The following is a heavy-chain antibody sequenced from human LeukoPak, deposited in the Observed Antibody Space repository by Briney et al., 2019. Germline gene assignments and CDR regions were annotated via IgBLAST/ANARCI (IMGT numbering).Heavy chain of an antibody. CDR1: GFTFNSHA. Sequence: GGSLRLSCAASGFTFNSHAMNRVRQAPGKGLEWVSAISGSDGSTYYADSVKGRFTISRDNSKNTLHLQMNSLRAEDTAVYHCAKGKGYSSSSSDHWGQGTLVTVSS. V-gene: IGHV3-23*01. CDR3: AKGKGYSSSSSDH. D-gene: IGHD6-6*01. CDR2: ISGSDGST. J-gene: IGHJ5*02.